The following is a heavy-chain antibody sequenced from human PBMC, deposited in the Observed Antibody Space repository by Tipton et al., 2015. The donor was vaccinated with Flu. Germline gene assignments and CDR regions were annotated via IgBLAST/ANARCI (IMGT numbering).Heavy chain of an antibody. Sequence: LSLTCAASGFTFSSYGMHWVRQAPGKGLEWVAVISYDGSNKYYADSVKGRFTISRDNSKNTLYLQMNSLRAEDTAVYYCAKDSSNYGDYVNDYWGQGTLVTVSS. J-gene: IGHJ4*02. D-gene: IGHD4-17*01. CDR2: ISYDGSNK. V-gene: IGHV3-30*18. CDR1: GFTFSSYG. CDR3: AKDSSNYGDYVNDY.